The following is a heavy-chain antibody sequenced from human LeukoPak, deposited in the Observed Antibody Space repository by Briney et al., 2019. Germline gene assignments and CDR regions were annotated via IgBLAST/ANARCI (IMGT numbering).Heavy chain of an antibody. CDR1: GYSISSGYY. V-gene: IGHV4-38-2*02. J-gene: IGHJ4*02. CDR2: IYHSGST. D-gene: IGHD3-22*01. Sequence: SETLSLTCTVSGYSISSGYYWGWIRQPPGKGLEWIGSIYHSGSTYYNPSLKSRVTISLDTSKNQFSLKLSSVTAADTAMYYCARGRYRGYYLTYYFDYWGQGTLVTVSS. CDR3: ARGRYRGYYLTYYFDY.